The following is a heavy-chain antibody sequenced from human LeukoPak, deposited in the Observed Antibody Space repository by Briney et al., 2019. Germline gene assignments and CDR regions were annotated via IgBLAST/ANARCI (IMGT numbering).Heavy chain of an antibody. CDR2: IYTSGST. Sequence: PSETLSLTCTVSGGSISSHYWSWIRQPAGKGLEWIGRIYTSGSTNYNPSLKSRVTMSVDTSKNQFSLKLSSVTAADTAVYYCARRWFGEGAGAFDIWGQGTMVTVSS. V-gene: IGHV4-4*07. CDR3: ARRWFGEGAGAFDI. CDR1: GGSISSHY. J-gene: IGHJ3*02. D-gene: IGHD3-10*01.